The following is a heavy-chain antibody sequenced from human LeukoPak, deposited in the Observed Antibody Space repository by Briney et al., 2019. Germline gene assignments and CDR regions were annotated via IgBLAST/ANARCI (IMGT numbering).Heavy chain of an antibody. J-gene: IGHJ5*02. V-gene: IGHV3-23*01. CDR3: APKPTGFAVVPAALNWFDP. Sequence: GGSLRLSCAASGFTFSSYAMSWVRQAPGKGLEWVSAISGSGGSTYYADSVKGRFTVSRDNSKNTLYLQMNSLRAEDTAVYYCAPKPTGFAVVPAALNWFDPWGQGTLVTVSS. CDR1: GFTFSSYA. D-gene: IGHD2-2*01. CDR2: ISGSGGST.